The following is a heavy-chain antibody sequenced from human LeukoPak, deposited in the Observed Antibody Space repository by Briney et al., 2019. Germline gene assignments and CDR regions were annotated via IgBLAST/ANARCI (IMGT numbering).Heavy chain of an antibody. J-gene: IGHJ4*02. CDR1: GGSISSYY. D-gene: IGHD6-19*01. CDR2: IYYSGST. V-gene: IGHV4-59*08. CDR3: ASLTTPSGWYRYFDY. Sequence: PSETLSLTCTVSGGSISSYYWSWIRQPPGKGLEWIGCIYYSGSTNYNPSLKSRVTISVDTSKHQFSLKLSSVTAADTAVYYCASLTTPSGWYRYFDYWGQGTLVTVSS.